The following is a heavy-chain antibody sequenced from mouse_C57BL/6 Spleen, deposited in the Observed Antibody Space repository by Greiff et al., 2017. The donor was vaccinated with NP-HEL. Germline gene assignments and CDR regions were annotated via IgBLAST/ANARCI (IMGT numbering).Heavy chain of an antibody. CDR3: AREREKILYAMDY. Sequence: QVQLQQSGPELVKPGASVKISCKASGYAFNSSWMNWVKQRPGKGLEWIGRNYPGDGDTNYNGKLKGKATLTADKSSSTAYMQLSSLTSEDSAVYFCAREREKILYAMDYWGQGTSVTVSS. J-gene: IGHJ4*01. CDR2: NYPGDGDT. CDR1: GYAFNSSW. V-gene: IGHV1-82*01.